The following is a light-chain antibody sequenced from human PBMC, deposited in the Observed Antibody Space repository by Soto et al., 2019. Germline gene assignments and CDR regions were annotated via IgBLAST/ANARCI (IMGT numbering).Light chain of an antibody. V-gene: IGLV1-40*01. CDR1: SSNIGADYD. Sequence: QSVLTQPPSVSGAPGQRVTISCTGSSSNIGADYDVHWYQQLPGTAPKLLIYGNSNRPSRVPDRFSGSKSGTSASLAITGLQAEDEADYYCQSYDSRLSAVVFGGGTKLTVL. CDR2: GNS. CDR3: QSYDSRLSAVV. J-gene: IGLJ3*02.